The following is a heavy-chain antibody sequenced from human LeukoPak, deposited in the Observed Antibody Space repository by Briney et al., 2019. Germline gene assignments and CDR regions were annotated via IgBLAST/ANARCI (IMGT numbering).Heavy chain of an antibody. CDR3: ARGHVPGSTRHWDF. V-gene: IGHV3-74*01. D-gene: IGHD3-10*01. Sequence: GGSLRLSCEASGFTFSSHWMHWVRQVPGKGLVWVARIRGDENEIDYADSVKGQFTISRDNARNTLYLQMNSLRVEDTAVYFCARGHVPGSTRHWDFWGQGTLVTVSS. CDR1: GFTFSSHW. CDR2: IRGDENEI. J-gene: IGHJ4*02.